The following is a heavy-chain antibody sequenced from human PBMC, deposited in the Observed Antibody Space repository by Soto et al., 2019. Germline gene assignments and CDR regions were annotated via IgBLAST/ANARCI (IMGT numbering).Heavy chain of an antibody. V-gene: IGHV3-23*01. CDR1: GFTFSRNA. D-gene: IGHD2-8*01. CDR2: ISDNGGST. Sequence: GGSLRLSCAASGFTFSRNAMSWVRQAPGKGLEWVSAISDNGGSTYYADSVKGRFTISRDNSKNTLYLQMNSLRAEDTAVYYCAKDPANGNFDYWGQGTLVTVSS. J-gene: IGHJ4*02. CDR3: AKDPANGNFDY.